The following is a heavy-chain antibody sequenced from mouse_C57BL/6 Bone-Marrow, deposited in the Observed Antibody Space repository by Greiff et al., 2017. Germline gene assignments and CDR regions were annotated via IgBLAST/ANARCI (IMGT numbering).Heavy chain of an antibody. CDR2: ISDGGSYT. D-gene: IGHD2-5*01. J-gene: IGHJ3*01. Sequence: EVKLVESGGGLVKPGGSLKLSCAASGFTFSSYAMSWVRQTPEKRLEWVATISDGGSYTYYPDNVKGRFTISRNNAKNNLYLQMSHLKSEDTAMYYCATYYSNGGFAYWGQGTLVTVSA. CDR1: GFTFSSYA. V-gene: IGHV5-4*03. CDR3: ATYYSNGGFAY.